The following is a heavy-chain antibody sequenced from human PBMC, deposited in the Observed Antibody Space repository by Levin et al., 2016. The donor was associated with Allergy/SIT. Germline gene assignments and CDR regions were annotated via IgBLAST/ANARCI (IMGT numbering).Heavy chain of an antibody. CDR2: IDPSDSYA. J-gene: IGHJ6*04. V-gene: IGHV5-10-1*01. CDR1: GSPFNTFW. Sequence: GESLKISCKGSGSPFNTFWFSWVRQMPGKGLEWMGRIDPSDSYATYSPSFQGHVTFTAAKSISTVYLHWNTLKASDTAIYYCAMGDGSGTSYYYYGLDVWGTGTSVVVS. D-gene: IGHD3-10*01. CDR3: AMGDGSGTSYYYYGLDV.